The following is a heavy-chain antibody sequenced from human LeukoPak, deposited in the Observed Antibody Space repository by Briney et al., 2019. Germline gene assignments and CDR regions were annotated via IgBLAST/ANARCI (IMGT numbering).Heavy chain of an antibody. CDR1: GFTFSSYE. CDR2: ISTTGSSI. V-gene: IGHV3-48*03. Sequence: PGGSLRLSCAASGFTFSSYEMYWVRQAPGKGLEWVSYISTTGSSIYYADSVKGRFTISRDNVKNLLYLQMNSLRAEDTAVYYCARVQRGIAVALDYWGQGTLATVSS. D-gene: IGHD6-19*01. J-gene: IGHJ4*02. CDR3: ARVQRGIAVALDY.